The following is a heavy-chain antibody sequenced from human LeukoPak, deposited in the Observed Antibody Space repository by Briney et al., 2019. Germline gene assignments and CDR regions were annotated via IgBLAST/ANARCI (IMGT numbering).Heavy chain of an antibody. D-gene: IGHD3-3*01. J-gene: IGHJ5*02. CDR2: IHYSGST. Sequence: PSETLSLTCTVSGGSISSYYWSWIRQPPGKGLEWIGYIHYSGSTNYNPSLKSRVTISVDTSKNQFSLKLSSVTAADTAVYYCARGGTPIFGVVIALDPWGQGTLVTVSS. CDR3: ARGGTPIFGVVIALDP. CDR1: GGSISSYY. V-gene: IGHV4-59*01.